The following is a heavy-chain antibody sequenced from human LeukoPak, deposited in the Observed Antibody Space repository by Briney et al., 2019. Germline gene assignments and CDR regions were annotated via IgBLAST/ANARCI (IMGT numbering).Heavy chain of an antibody. D-gene: IGHD5-12*01. CDR3: ATDLSGRQDY. J-gene: IGHJ4*02. CDR2: IDEYGTTI. CDR1: GFTFSSYG. Sequence: PGGSLRLSCAASGFTFSSYGMHWVRQAPGKGLVWVSRIDEYGTTINYADSVKGRFTISRNNAGDTLFLQMNSLRAEDTGVYYCATDLSGRQDYWGQGTLVTVSS. V-gene: IGHV3-74*01.